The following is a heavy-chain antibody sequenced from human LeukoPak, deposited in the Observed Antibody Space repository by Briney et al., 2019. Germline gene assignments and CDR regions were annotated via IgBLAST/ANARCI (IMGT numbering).Heavy chain of an antibody. V-gene: IGHV4-59*01. D-gene: IGHD4-17*01. CDR2: IYYSGST. Sequence: SETLSLTCTVSGGSISSYYWSWIRQPPGKGLEWIGYIYYSGSTNYNPSLKSRVTISVDTSKNQFSLKLSSVTAADTAVYYCARGPYGSLHFPFDYWGQGTLVTVSS. CDR3: ARGPYGSLHFPFDY. CDR1: GGSISSYY. J-gene: IGHJ4*02.